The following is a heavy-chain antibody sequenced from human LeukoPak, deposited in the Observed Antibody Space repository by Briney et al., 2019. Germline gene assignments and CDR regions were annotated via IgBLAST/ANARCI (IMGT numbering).Heavy chain of an antibody. CDR1: GGSISSNNW. V-gene: IGHV4-4*02. D-gene: IGHD3-16*01. CDR2: NYHSGST. CDR3: ARDLGSSTPSGI. J-gene: IGHJ6*04. Sequence: SETLSLTCAVSGGSISSNNWWNWVRQPPGKGLERIGENYHSGSTNYSPSHKRRVTISIDKSRNLLSLKLNSVTAADTAVYYCARDLGSSTPSGIWGKGTTVTVSS.